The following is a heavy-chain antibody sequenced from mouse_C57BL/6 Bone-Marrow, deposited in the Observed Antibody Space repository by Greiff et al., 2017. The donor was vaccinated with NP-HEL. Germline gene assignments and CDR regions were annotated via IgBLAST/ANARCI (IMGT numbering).Heavy chain of an antibody. V-gene: IGHV14-4*01. J-gene: IGHJ1*03. Sequence: EVQLQQSGAELVRPGASVKLSCTASGFNITDDYMHWVKQRPEQGLEWIGWIDPENGDTEYASKFQGKATITADTSSNTAYLQLSSLTSEDTAVYYCTTDDYGWYFDVWGTGTTVTVSS. CDR2: IDPENGDT. CDR3: TTDDYGWYFDV. CDR1: GFNITDDY. D-gene: IGHD2-4*01.